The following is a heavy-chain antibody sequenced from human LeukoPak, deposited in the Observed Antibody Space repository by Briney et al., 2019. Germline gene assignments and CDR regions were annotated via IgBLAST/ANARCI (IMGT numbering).Heavy chain of an antibody. Sequence: ASVKVSCKTSGYTFINYDINWVRQAPGQGLEWMGWISAYNGNTNYAQKLQGRVTMTTDTSTSTAYMELRSLRSDDTAVYYCARDPPRIVVVVAATNYYGMDVWGQGTTVTVSS. CDR3: ARDPPRIVVVVAATNYYGMDV. D-gene: IGHD2-15*01. V-gene: IGHV1-18*01. CDR2: ISAYNGNT. CDR1: GYTFINYD. J-gene: IGHJ6*02.